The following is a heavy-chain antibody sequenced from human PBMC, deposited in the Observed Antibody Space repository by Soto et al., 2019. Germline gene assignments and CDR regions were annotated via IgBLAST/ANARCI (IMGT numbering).Heavy chain of an antibody. D-gene: IGHD1-1*01. Sequence: EVQLVESGGGLVKPGGTLRLSCAASGFTFSNAWMSWVRQAPGKRLEWVGRIKSKTDGGTTDYAAPVKGRYTISRDDSKNTLYLQMNSLKTEDTAVYYCTTDGTTGTTELNYYYGMDVWCQGTTITVSS. J-gene: IGHJ6*02. CDR3: TTDGTTGTTELNYYYGMDV. V-gene: IGHV3-15*01. CDR1: GFTFSNAW. CDR2: IKSKTDGGTT.